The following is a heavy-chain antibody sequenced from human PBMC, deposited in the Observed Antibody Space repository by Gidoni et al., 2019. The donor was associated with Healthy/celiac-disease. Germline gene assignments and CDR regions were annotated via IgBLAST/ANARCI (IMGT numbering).Heavy chain of an antibody. Sequence: QVQLQQWGAGLLKPSETLSLTCAVHGESFSGYFWSGIRQPPWKGPEWIGEINHSGSPNYNPSLKSRVTISVDTSKNQFSLKLSSVTAADTAVYYCARGRGTYCSGGSCAPGRDYWGQGTLVTVSS. D-gene: IGHD2-15*01. CDR1: GESFSGYF. J-gene: IGHJ4*02. CDR3: ARGRGTYCSGGSCAPGRDY. V-gene: IGHV4-34*01. CDR2: INHSGSP.